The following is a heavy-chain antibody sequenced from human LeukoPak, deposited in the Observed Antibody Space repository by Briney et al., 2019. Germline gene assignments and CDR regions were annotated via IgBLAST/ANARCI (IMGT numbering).Heavy chain of an antibody. J-gene: IGHJ3*02. CDR3: AKVPQEGDAFDI. V-gene: IGHV3-30*02. CDR2: IRTDGSID. CDR1: GFSFGFYG. Sequence: GGFLRLSCAASGFSFGFYGLHWVRQAPGKGLEWVAFIRTDGSIDYYADSVRGRFTISRDNAKNTLYLQMNSLRAEDAALYYCAKVPQEGDAFDIWSQGTMVTVSS.